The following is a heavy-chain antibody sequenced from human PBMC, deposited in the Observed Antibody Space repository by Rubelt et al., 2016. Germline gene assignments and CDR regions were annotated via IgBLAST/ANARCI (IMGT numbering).Heavy chain of an antibody. D-gene: IGHD3-10*01. CDR2: VYYNGNT. Sequence: QVQLQESGPGLVKPSETLSLTCTISGGSFSNDFWSWVRQPPGKGLEWIGYVYYNGNTNYSPSFKSRATLSVDTSKNQFSLEVGAWIGAETGGEYCARAGDPYDSGSPHVGFWGQGTLVTVSS. CDR3: ARAGDPYDSGSPHVGF. V-gene: IGHV4-59*08. CDR1: GGSFSNDF. J-gene: IGHJ4*02.